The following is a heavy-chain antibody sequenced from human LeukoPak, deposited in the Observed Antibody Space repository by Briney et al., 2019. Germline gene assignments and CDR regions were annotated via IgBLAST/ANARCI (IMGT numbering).Heavy chain of an antibody. CDR2: INPNSGGT. J-gene: IGHJ4*02. CDR3: ARDGGGSSVDY. CDR1: GYTFTXXX. D-gene: IGHD2-15*01. V-gene: IGHV1-2*02. Sequence: ASVKVSXXASGYTFTXXXXXXVRQAPGQGXXWMGWINPNSGGTSXXQKFQGRVTMTRDTSISTAYMDLSSLISDDTAVYYCARDGGGSSVDYWGQGTLVTVSS.